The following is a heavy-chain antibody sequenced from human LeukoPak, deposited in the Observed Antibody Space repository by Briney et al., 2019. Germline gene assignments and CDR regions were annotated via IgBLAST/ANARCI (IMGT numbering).Heavy chain of an antibody. J-gene: IGHJ4*02. V-gene: IGHV3-23*01. CDR2: ISGSGGTT. CDR3: AKDINFPDYYGSGRGFDY. CDR1: GFTFSSYE. Sequence: GGSLRLSCAASGFTFSSYEMNWVRQAPGKGLEWVSAISGSGGTTYYADSVKGRFTISRDNFKNTLYLQMNSLRAEDTAVYYCAKDINFPDYYGSGRGFDYWGQGTLVTVSS. D-gene: IGHD3-10*01.